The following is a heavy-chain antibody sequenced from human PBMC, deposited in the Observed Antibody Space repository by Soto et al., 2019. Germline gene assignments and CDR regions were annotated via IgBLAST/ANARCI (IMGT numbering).Heavy chain of an antibody. V-gene: IGHV1-3*01. CDR1: GYTFTSYA. J-gene: IGHJ4*02. CDR2: INAGNGNT. Sequence: QVQLVQSGAEVKKPGASVKVSCKASGYTFTSYAMHWVRQAPGQRLEWMGWINAGNGNTKYSKKFQGRVTITRDTSASTAYMELSSLRSEDTAVYYCLRDCSGGSCYGDYWGQGTLVTVSS. CDR3: LRDCSGGSCYGDY. D-gene: IGHD2-15*01.